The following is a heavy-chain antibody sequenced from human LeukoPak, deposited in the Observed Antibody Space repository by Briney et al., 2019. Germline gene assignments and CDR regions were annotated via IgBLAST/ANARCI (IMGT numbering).Heavy chain of an antibody. CDR2: INHSGST. V-gene: IGHV4-34*01. CDR1: GGSFNDNY. D-gene: IGHD4-17*01. Sequence: PSETLSLTCAVYGGSFNDNYWSWIRQPPGKGLEWIGEINHSGSTNYNPSLKSRVTISVDTSKNQFSLKLSSVTAADTAFYFCARRTVTALYFYYGLDVWGRGTTVTVSS. CDR3: ARRTVTALYFYYGLDV. J-gene: IGHJ6*02.